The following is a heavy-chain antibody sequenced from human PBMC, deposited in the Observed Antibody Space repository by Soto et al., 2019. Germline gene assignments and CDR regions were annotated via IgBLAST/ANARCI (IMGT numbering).Heavy chain of an antibody. D-gene: IGHD6-13*01. V-gene: IGHV5-10-1*01. CDR3: ARQDVAAVGAPPLDY. CDR2: IDPSDSYT. CDR1: GYSFTNYW. J-gene: IGHJ4*02. Sequence: GESLKISGKGSGYSFTNYWITWVRQMPGKGLEWMGRIDPSDSYTIYSPSFQGHVTFSAEKSISTAYLQWSSLKASDTAMYYCARQDVAAVGAPPLDYWGQGTLVTVSS.